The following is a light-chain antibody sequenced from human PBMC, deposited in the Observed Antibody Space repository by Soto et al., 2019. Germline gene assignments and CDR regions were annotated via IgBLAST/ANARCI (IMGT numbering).Light chain of an antibody. V-gene: IGKV3-20*01. CDR3: QQYGSSPVT. CDR2: GAS. Sequence: EIVLTQSPGTPSLSPGERATLSCRASQSVSSSYLAWYQQKPGQAPRLLIYGASSRATGIPDRFSGSGSGTDFTLTISRLEPEEFAVYYCQQYGSSPVTFGQLTRLEI. J-gene: IGKJ5*01. CDR1: QSVSSSY.